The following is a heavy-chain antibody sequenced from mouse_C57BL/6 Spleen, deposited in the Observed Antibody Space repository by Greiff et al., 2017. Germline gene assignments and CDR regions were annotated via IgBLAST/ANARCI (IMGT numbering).Heavy chain of an antibody. J-gene: IGHJ4*01. CDR2: IHPNSGST. D-gene: IGHD2-3*01. V-gene: IGHV1-64*01. CDR1: GYTFTSYW. CDR3: ASLCDGYYGRAMDY. Sequence: QVQLQQPGAELVKPGASVKLSCKASGYTFTSYWMHWVKQRPGQGLEWIGMIHPNSGSTNYNEKFKSKATLTVDKSSSTAYMQLSSLTSEDSAVYYCASLCDGYYGRAMDYWGQGTSVTVSS.